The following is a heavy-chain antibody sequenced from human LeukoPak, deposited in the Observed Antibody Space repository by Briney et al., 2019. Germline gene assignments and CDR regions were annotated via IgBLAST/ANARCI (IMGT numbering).Heavy chain of an antibody. CDR2: INHSGST. J-gene: IGHJ4*02. CDR3: ARGFNYYGSGSPLFDY. V-gene: IGHV4-34*01. D-gene: IGHD3-10*01. CDR1: GGSFSGYY. Sequence: SETLSLTCAVYGGSFSGYYWSWIRQPPGKGLEWIGEINHSGSTNYNPSLKSRVTISVDTSKNQFSLKLSSVTAADTAVYYCARGFNYYGSGSPLFDYWGQGTLVTVSS.